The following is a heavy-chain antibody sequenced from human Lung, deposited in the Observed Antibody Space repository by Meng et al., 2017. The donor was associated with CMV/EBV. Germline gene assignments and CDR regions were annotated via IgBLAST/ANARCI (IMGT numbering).Heavy chain of an antibody. CDR1: GFTFSDYY. V-gene: IGHV3-11*01. J-gene: IGHJ4*02. CDR3: ARERADYYDTKQTLDY. CDR2: ISSSGTTI. Sequence: GGSXRLXCAASGFTFSDYYMSWIRQAPGKGLEWVSYISSSGTTIYYADSVKGRFTISRDNAKNSLYLQMNSLRDEDTAVYYCARERADYYDTKQTLDYWGLGTLVTVSS. D-gene: IGHD3-22*01.